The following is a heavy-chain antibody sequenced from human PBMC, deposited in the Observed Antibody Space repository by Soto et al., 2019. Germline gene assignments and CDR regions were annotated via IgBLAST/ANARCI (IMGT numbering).Heavy chain of an antibody. V-gene: IGHV4-31*03. CDR2: IYNSGST. CDR3: ARDPAP. CDR1: GGSISSGGYY. Sequence: QVQLQESGPGLVKPSQTLSLTCTVSGGSISSGGYYWSWIGQHPGKDLEWIGYIYNSGSTYHTPSLQSRVTISADTSKNLFSLKSSSVTAADTAVYYCARDPAPWGQGTLVTVSS. J-gene: IGHJ5*02.